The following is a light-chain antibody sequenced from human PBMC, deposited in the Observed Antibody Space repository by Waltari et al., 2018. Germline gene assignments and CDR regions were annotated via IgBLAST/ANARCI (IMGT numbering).Light chain of an antibody. CDR3: QQRSNWPPT. CDR2: DAS. V-gene: IGKV3-11*01. J-gene: IGKJ4*01. CDR1: QSVGSF. Sequence: EIVLTQSPGILSLSQGERATLSCRASQSVGSFLAWFQQKPGQAPKLLIYDASNRATGIPARFSGRGSGTDFTLTISSLEPEDFAVYYCQQRSNWPPTFGGGTKVEIK.